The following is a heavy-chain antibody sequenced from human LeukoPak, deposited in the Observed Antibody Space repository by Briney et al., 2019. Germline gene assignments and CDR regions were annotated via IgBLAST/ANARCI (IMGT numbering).Heavy chain of an antibody. CDR2: ISSSSSYI. CDR3: TTLTMIVVHDDY. J-gene: IGHJ4*02. Sequence: GGSLRLSCAASGFTFSSYSMNWVRQAPGKGLEWVSSISSSSSYIYYADSVKGRFTISRDNAKNSLYLQMNSLRTEDTAVYYCTTLTMIVVHDDYWGQGTLVTVSS. D-gene: IGHD3-22*01. V-gene: IGHV3-21*03. CDR1: GFTFSSYS.